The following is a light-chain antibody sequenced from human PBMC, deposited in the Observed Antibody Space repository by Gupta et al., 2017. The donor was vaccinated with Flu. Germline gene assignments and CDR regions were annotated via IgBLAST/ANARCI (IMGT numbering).Light chain of an antibody. Sequence: GSYNYVSWYQQHPGQAPKLLIYGVTNRPSGVSNRFSASKSGDTASLTISGPQAEDEADYYCSFCKSSSTLVFGGGTKPNVL. J-gene: IGLJ2*01. V-gene: IGLV2-14*01. CDR1: GSYNY. CDR3: SFCKSSSTLV. CDR2: GVT.